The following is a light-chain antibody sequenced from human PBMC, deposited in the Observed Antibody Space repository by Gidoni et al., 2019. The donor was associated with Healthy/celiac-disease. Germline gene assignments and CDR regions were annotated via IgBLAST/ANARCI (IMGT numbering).Light chain of an antibody. CDR3: SSYTSSSTVV. CDR1: SSDVGGYNY. V-gene: IGLV2-14*01. CDR2: EVS. Sequence: ALTQPASVSGSPGQSITISCTGTSSDVGGYNYVSWYQQHPGKAPKLMIYEVSNRPSGVSNRFSGSKSGNTAYLTISGLQAEDEADYYCSSYTSSSTVVFGGGTKLTGL. J-gene: IGLJ2*01.